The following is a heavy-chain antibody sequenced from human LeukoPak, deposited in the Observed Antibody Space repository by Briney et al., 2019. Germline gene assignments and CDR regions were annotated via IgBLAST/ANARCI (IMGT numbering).Heavy chain of an antibody. CDR3: ARGIAVAGPGVYYFDY. CDR1: GYTFTGYY. Sequence: ASVKVSCKASGYTFTGYYMHWVRQAPGQGLEWMGWINPNSGGTNYAQKFQGWVTMTRDTSISTAYMELSRLRSDDTVVYYCARGIAVAGPGVYYFDYWGQGTLVTVSS. V-gene: IGHV1-2*04. CDR2: INPNSGGT. J-gene: IGHJ4*02. D-gene: IGHD6-19*01.